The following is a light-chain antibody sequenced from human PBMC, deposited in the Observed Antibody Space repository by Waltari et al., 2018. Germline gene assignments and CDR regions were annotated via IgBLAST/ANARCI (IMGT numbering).Light chain of an antibody. J-gene: IGLJ2*01. CDR1: HSNIGSNF. CDR3: AAWDDSLSGRV. V-gene: IGLV1-47*01. Sequence: QSVLTQSPSMSGIPGQRVTISCSGSHSNIGSNFVYWYQQFPGMAPQLLIFRNTQRPSGVPDRFSASKAGASASLAISGLRSEDEADYYCAAWDDSLSGRVFGGGTKLTV. CDR2: RNT.